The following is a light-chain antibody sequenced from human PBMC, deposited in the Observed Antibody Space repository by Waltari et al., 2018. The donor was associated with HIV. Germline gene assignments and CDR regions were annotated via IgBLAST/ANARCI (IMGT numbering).Light chain of an antibody. V-gene: IGLV3-25*03. J-gene: IGLJ1*01. CDR3: QSADSSGTFYV. CDR2: KDR. CDR1: ALPKHS. Sequence: SYELTQPPSVSVSPGQTARIHCSGDALPKHSASWYQQKQCQAPVLVIYKDRERPSGIPERFSGARSGTTVTLTSSGVHAEDEAHYYCQSADSSGTFYVFGTGTKVTVL.